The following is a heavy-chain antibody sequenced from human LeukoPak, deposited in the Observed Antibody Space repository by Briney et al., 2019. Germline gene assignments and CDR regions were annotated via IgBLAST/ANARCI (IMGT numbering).Heavy chain of an antibody. CDR1: GYTFTGYY. Sequence: ASVKVSCKASGYTFTGYYMHWVRQAPGQGLEWMGWINPNSGGTNYAQKFQGRVTMTRDTSISTAYMELGRLRSDDTAVYYCARVRGIAARPVWDYWGQGTLVTVSS. CDR2: INPNSGGT. J-gene: IGHJ4*02. D-gene: IGHD6-6*01. CDR3: ARVRGIAARPVWDY. V-gene: IGHV1-2*02.